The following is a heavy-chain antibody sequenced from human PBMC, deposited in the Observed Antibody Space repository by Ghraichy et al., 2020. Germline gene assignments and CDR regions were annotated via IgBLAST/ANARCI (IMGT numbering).Heavy chain of an antibody. D-gene: IGHD4-23*01. V-gene: IGHV4-59*01. Sequence: ESLNISCTVSGGSISSDYWSWIRQPPGKGLEWIGYIYYMGSTNYNPSLKSRVTISVDTSKNQFSLKLSSVTAADTAVYYCASLKSGDYGGNPFDYWGQGTLVTVSS. CDR2: IYYMGST. CDR1: GGSISSDY. J-gene: IGHJ4*02. CDR3: ASLKSGDYGGNPFDY.